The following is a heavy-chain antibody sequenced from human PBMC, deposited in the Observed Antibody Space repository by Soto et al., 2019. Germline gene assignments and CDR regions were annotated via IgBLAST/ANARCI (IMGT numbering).Heavy chain of an antibody. CDR1: GFTFSSYG. V-gene: IGHV3-33*01. J-gene: IGHJ6*03. CDR2: IWYDGSNK. CDR3: ARVFSNFNHYYTDV. Sequence: QVQLVESGGGVVQPGRSLRLSCAASGFTFSSYGMHWVRQAPGKGLEWVAVIWYDGSNKYYADSVKGRFTISRDNSKNKLYLQMNRLRAEDTAVYYCARVFSNFNHYYTDVWGKGTTVTVSS.